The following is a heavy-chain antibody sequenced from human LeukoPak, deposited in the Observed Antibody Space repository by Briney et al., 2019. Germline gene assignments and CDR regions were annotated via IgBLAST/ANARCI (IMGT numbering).Heavy chain of an antibody. CDR1: GFTFSSYA. V-gene: IGHV3-23*01. CDR2: ISGSGGST. J-gene: IGHJ4*02. D-gene: IGHD1-1*01. CDR3: AKAAVNWNGHFDY. Sequence: PGGSLRFSCAASGFTFSSYAMSGVRQAPGKGLEWVSAISGSGGSTYYADSVKGRFTISRDNSKNTLYLQMNSLRAEDTAVYYCAKAAVNWNGHFDYWGQGTLVTVSS.